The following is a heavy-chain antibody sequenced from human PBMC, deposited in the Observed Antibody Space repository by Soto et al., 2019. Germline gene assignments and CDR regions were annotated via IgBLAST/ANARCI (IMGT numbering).Heavy chain of an antibody. CDR2: IYYSGST. J-gene: IGHJ6*02. CDR3: ARPFYGSGSYRNYYYGMDV. Sequence: PSETLSLTCTVSGGSISSSSYYWGWIRQPPGKGLEWIGSIYYSGSTYYNPSLKSRVTISVDTSKNQFSLKLSSVTAADTAVYYCARPFYGSGSYRNYYYGMDVWGQGTTVTVSS. V-gene: IGHV4-39*01. CDR1: GGSISSSSYY. D-gene: IGHD3-10*01.